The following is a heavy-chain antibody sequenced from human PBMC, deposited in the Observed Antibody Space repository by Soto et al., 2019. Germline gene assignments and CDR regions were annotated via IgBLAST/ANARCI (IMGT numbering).Heavy chain of an antibody. V-gene: IGHV4-34*01. CDR2: INHSGST. CDR1: GGSFSGYY. D-gene: IGHD3-9*01. J-gene: IGHJ6*02. CDR3: ARGPSYYDILTGYQYGYYYYGLAV. Sequence: PSETLSLTCAVYGGSFSGYYWSWIRQPPGKGLERIGEINHSGSTNYNPSLKSRVTISVDTSKNQFSLKLSSVTAADTAVYYCARGPSYYDILTGYQYGYYYYGLAVWGQGTTVTVSS.